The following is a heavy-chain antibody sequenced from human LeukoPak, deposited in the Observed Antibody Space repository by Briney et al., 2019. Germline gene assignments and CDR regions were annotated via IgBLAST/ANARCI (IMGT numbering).Heavy chain of an antibody. J-gene: IGHJ3*02. D-gene: IGHD3-22*01. CDR1: GGAITNYY. Sequence: SETLSLTCGVSGGAITNYYWNWIRQAPGKGLEWLGYIYYTGSTTYNPSVKSRITISLDTSKKQISLKLRSVTAADTAVYYCARAGGYYYDSSGYQRAFDIWGQGTMVTVSS. V-gene: IGHV4-59*01. CDR3: ARAGGYYYDSSGYQRAFDI. CDR2: IYYTGST.